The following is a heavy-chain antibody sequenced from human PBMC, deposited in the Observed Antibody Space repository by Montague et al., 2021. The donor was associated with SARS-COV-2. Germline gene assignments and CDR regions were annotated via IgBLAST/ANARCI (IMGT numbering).Heavy chain of an antibody. CDR1: GRSISTDHY. D-gene: IGHD4-11*01. CDR3: ASQVAYLDYFDP. V-gene: IGHV4-38-2*02. Sequence: SETLSLTCTVSGRSISTDHYWGWIRQPPGKGLEWIGSIHHSGNTYYNPSLKSRLTISIDTSNNQFFLKLTSLTAADTAVYYCASQVAYLDYFDPWGQGTLVTVSS. J-gene: IGHJ5*02. CDR2: IHHSGNT.